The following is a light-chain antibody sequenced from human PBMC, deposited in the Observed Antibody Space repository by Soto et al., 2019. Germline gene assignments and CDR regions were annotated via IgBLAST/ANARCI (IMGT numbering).Light chain of an antibody. CDR3: QQYGGSPRT. CDR2: GAS. CDR1: QSVSSSS. Sequence: EIVLTQSPGTLSLSPGERATLSCRASQSVSSSSLAWYQQKRGQAPRLLIHGASSRATGIPDRFSGSGSGTDFSLTISRLEPEDFAVYYCQQYGGSPRTFGQGTKVDIK. J-gene: IGKJ1*01. V-gene: IGKV3-20*01.